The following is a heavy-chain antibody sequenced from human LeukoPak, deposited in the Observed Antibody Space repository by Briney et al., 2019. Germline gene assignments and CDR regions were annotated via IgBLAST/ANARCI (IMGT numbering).Heavy chain of an antibody. J-gene: IGHJ3*02. CDR3: AKDLSEEWLRFGGGAFDI. Sequence: GGSLRLSCAASGFTFSSYAMSWVRQAPGKGLEWVSAISGSGGSTYYADSVKGRFTISRDNSKNTLYLQMSSLRAEDTAVYYCAKDLSEEWLRFGGGAFDIWGQGTMVTVSS. CDR1: GFTFSSYA. V-gene: IGHV3-23*01. D-gene: IGHD5-12*01. CDR2: ISGSGGST.